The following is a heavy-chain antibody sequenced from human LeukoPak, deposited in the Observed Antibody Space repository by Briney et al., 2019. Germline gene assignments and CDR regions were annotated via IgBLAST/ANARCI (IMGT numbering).Heavy chain of an antibody. J-gene: IGHJ3*02. Sequence: PTETLSLTCTVSGDSTSSSTYYWDWIRQAPGKGLEWIGNIYDSGTTHYNPSLKSRVTISGDTSKNQFSLKLNSVTAADTAIYYCATHRRSGSGGSENAFEIWGQGTMVTVSS. V-gene: IGHV4-39*01. CDR3: ATHRRSGSGGSENAFEI. D-gene: IGHD5-12*01. CDR2: IYDSGTT. CDR1: GDSTSSSTYY.